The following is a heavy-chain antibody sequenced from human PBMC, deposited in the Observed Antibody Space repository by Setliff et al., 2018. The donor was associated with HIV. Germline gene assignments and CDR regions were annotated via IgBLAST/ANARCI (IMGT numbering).Heavy chain of an antibody. Sequence: SETLSLTCAVYGGSFSGYYWSWVRQHPGKGLEWIGEIIHSGSTNYNPSLKSRVTISVDTSKNQFSLKPSSVTAADTAVYYCARRSGWSEDYWGKGTLVTVSS. CDR3: ARRSGWSEDY. CDR1: GGSFSGYY. V-gene: IGHV4-34*12. J-gene: IGHJ4*02. CDR2: IIHSGST. D-gene: IGHD6-19*01.